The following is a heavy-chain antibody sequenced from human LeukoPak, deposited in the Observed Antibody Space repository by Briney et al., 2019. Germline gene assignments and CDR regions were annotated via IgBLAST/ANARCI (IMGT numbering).Heavy chain of an antibody. CDR1: GFTFSSYA. Sequence: PGGSLRLSCAASGFTFSSYAMSWVRQAPGKGLEWASAISGSGGSTYYADSVKGRFTISRDNSKNTLYLQMNSLRAEDTAVYYCAKLVAPPQYDFWSGYATFDYWGQGTLVTVSS. D-gene: IGHD3-3*01. CDR3: AKLVAPPQYDFWSGYATFDY. CDR2: ISGSGGST. V-gene: IGHV3-23*01. J-gene: IGHJ4*02.